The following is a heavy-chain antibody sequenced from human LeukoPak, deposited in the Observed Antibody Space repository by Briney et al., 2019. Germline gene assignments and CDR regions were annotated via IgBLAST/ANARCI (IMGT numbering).Heavy chain of an antibody. V-gene: IGHV3-23*01. J-gene: IGHJ3*02. Sequence: PGGSLRLSCAASGFTFSSYAMSWVRQAPGKGLQWVSTITGTTHYADSVRGRFTISRDNSKNILYLQMNSLSTEDTAIYYCATAFREYGSSTYSSFDIWGQGTMVTVSS. CDR1: GFTFSSYA. D-gene: IGHD6-13*01. CDR3: ATAFREYGSSTYSSFDI. CDR2: ITGTT.